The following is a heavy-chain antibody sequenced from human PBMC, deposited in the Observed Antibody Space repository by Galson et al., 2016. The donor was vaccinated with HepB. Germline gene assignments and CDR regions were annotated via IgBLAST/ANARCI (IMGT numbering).Heavy chain of an antibody. CDR1: GFTFSHYY. V-gene: IGHV3-11*01. Sequence: SLRLSCAASGFTFSHYYMTWIRQAPGKGLEWVSYISSRGDTIYYAHSARGRFTISRDNANNSLYLEMNSLRADDTAVYYCARIGYYSYYYYGMDLWGQGTTVTVSS. CDR3: ARIGYYSYYYYGMDL. D-gene: IGHD3-22*01. CDR2: ISSRGDTI. J-gene: IGHJ6*02.